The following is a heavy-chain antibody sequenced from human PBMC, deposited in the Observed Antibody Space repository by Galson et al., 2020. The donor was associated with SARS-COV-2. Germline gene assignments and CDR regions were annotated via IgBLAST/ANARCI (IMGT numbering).Heavy chain of an antibody. CDR3: ARVVALRYFDWDYYYYMDV. V-gene: IGHV4-59*01. CDR1: GGSISSYY. CDR2: IYYSGST. Sequence: SETLSLTCTVSGGSISSYYWSWIRQPPGKGLEWIGYIYYSGSTNYNPSLKSRVTISVDTSKNQFSLKLSSVTAADTAVYYCARVVALRYFDWDYYYYMDVWGKGTTVTVSS. J-gene: IGHJ6*03. D-gene: IGHD3-9*01.